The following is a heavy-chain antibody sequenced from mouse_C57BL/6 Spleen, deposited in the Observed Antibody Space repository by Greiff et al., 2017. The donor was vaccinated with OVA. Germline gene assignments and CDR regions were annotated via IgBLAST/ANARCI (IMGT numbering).Heavy chain of an antibody. V-gene: IGHV1-54*01. D-gene: IGHD2-13*01. Sequence: VQLQQSGAELVRPGTSVKVSCKASGYAFTNYLIEWVKQRPGQGLEWIGVINPGSGGTNYNEKFKGKATLTADKSSSTAYMQLSSLTSEDSAVYFCARSDSSYYYAMDYWGQGTSVTVSS. CDR3: ARSDSSYYYAMDY. J-gene: IGHJ4*01. CDR2: INPGSGGT. CDR1: GYAFTNYL.